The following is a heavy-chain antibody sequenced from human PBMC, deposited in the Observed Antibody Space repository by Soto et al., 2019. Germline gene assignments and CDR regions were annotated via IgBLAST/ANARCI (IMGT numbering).Heavy chain of an antibody. V-gene: IGHV3-33*01. Sequence: QVQLVESGGGVVQPGRSLRLSCAASGFRFSNYGMHWVRQAPGKGLEWLAVIVADGTGLHYADSVRGRFTISRDNSKNTLYLQLNSLGAADTAIYFCGRADDLPVNVLAHWGQGTRVTVSS. D-gene: IGHD6-6*01. J-gene: IGHJ4*02. CDR1: GFRFSNYG. CDR3: GRADDLPVNVLAH. CDR2: IVADGTGL.